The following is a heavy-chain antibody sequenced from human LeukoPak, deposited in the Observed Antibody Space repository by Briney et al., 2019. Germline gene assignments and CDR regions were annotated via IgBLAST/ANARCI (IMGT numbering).Heavy chain of an antibody. CDR3: ARHGVVTWFDP. V-gene: IGHV4-34*01. J-gene: IGHJ5*02. CDR2: INHSGST. D-gene: IGHD3-16*01. CDR1: GGSFSDYS. Sequence: SETLSLACAVYGGSFSDYSWSWLRQTPEKGLEWIGEINHSGSTNYNPSLKSRVIMSVDTSKNQFSVKLRSVTAADTAVYYCARHGVVTWFDPWGQGTLVTVSS.